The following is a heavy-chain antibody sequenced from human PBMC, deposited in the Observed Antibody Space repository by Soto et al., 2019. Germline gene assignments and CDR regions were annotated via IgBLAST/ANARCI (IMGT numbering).Heavy chain of an antibody. CDR3: AREIGYSSTWPSY. J-gene: IGHJ4*02. CDR2: IGFDGNND. D-gene: IGHD6-13*01. CDR1: GFSLSSYG. V-gene: IGHV3-33*01. Sequence: QVQLVESGGGVVQPGRSLRLSCAASGFSLSSYGMHWVRQAPGKGLEWVAVIGFDGNNDYYADSVKGRFTVSRDNSRTTLFLQMNSLRVEDTAVYYCAREIGYSSTWPSYWGQGTLVTVSS.